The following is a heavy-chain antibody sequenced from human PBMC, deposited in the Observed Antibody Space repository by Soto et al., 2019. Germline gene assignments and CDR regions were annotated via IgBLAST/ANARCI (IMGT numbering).Heavy chain of an antibody. J-gene: IGHJ6*02. CDR2: IIPIFGTA. CDR3: ARSCSGGSCYARYYYYYGMDV. CDR1: GGTFSSYA. V-gene: IGHV1-69*01. Sequence: QVQLVQSGAEVKKPGSSVKVSCKASGGTFSSYAISWVRQAPGQGLEWLGGIIPIFGTANYGQKFQGRVTITADESTSTGYMELSSLRSEDTAVYYCARSCSGGSCYARYYYYYGMDVWGQGTTVTVSS. D-gene: IGHD2-15*01.